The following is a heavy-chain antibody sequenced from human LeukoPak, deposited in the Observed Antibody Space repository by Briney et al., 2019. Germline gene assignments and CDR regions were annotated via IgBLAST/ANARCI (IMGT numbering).Heavy chain of an antibody. J-gene: IGHJ4*02. Sequence: GGSLRLSCAASGFTFSSYSMNWVRQAPRKGLEWVSSISSSRSYIYYADSVKGRFTISRDNAKNSLYLQMNSLRAEDTAVYYCARFIAAPYYFDYWGRGTLVTVSS. D-gene: IGHD6-13*01. CDR3: ARFIAAPYYFDY. V-gene: IGHV3-21*01. CDR2: ISSSRSYI. CDR1: GFTFSSYS.